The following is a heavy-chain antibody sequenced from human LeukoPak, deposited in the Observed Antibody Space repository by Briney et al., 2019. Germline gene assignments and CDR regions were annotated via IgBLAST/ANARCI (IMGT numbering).Heavy chain of an antibody. CDR1: GGTFSSYA. Sequence: SVKVTCKASGGTFSSYAISWVRQAPGQGLEWMGRIIPILGIANYAQKFQGRVTITADKSTSTAYMELSSLRSEDTAVYYCAREIQYYYDSSGYYYVFDYWGQGTLVTVSS. V-gene: IGHV1-69*04. CDR3: AREIQYYYDSSGYYYVFDY. CDR2: IIPILGIA. D-gene: IGHD3-22*01. J-gene: IGHJ4*02.